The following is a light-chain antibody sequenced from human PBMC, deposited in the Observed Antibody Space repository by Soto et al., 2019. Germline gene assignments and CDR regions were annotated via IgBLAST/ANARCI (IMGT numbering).Light chain of an antibody. CDR2: DVS. V-gene: IGLV2-14*01. CDR1: ESDVGAYNY. CDR3: SSYTAYRTYV. J-gene: IGLJ1*01. Sequence: QSVLTQPASVSGAPGKSVTISCTGTESDVGAYNYVSWYQQYPGKAPELMIYDVSDRPSGVSNRFSGSKSGNTASLTISGLQAEDEADYYCSSYTAYRTYVFGTGTKLTGL.